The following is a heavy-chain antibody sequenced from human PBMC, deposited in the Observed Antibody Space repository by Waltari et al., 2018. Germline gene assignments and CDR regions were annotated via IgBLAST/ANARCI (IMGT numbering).Heavy chain of an antibody. CDR3: ARDPHYSNFDY. Sequence: EVHLVESGGGLVQPGGSLRLSCAVSGFTFSTYWMTWVRQAPGKGLGWLANIKDEGSEKNYVDSVKGRFTISRDNAKNSLYLQMNSLRAEDTAVYYCARDPHYSNFDYWGQGTLVTVSS. CDR1: GFTFSTYW. J-gene: IGHJ4*02. D-gene: IGHD4-4*01. CDR2: IKDEGSEK. V-gene: IGHV3-7*01.